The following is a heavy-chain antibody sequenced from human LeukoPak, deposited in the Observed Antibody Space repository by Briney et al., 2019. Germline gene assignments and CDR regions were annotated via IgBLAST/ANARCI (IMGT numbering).Heavy chain of an antibody. V-gene: IGHV3-48*03. CDR2: IGSRPTTT. D-gene: IGHD5-12*01. CDR3: ATSGAYEISWAFNI. Sequence: PGGSLRLSCEGSGFTFSTYEMNWVRQAPGKGREWVSYIGSRPTTTYYADSVRARFIISRDNTKNSVYVQMTSLRADDAAFYYCATSGAYEISWAFNIWGQGTMVAVSS. J-gene: IGHJ3*02. CDR1: GFTFSTYE.